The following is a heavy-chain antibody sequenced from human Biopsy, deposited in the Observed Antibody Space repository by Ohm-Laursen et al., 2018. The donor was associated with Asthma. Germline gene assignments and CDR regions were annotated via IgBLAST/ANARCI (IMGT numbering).Heavy chain of an antibody. CDR2: INPNSGGT. D-gene: IGHD3-3*02. Sequence: GASVKVSCKASGYTSIGCHIHWMRQAPGQGLEWMGRINPNSGGTNYAQKSQGRVTMTRDTSISTAYMELSSLTSEDTAVYYCARPSDSRDILYYYYHMDVWGQGTSVSVSS. J-gene: IGHJ6*02. CDR1: GYTSIGCH. CDR3: ARPSDSRDILYYYYHMDV. V-gene: IGHV1-2*06.